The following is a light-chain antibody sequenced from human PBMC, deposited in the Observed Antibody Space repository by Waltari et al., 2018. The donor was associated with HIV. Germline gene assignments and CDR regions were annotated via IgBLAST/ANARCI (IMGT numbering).Light chain of an antibody. V-gene: IGLV2-11*01. CDR3: CSYAGSIPFV. J-gene: IGLJ1*01. Sequence: QSALTQPRSVSGSLGQSVTISCTGPNSDVGRYNYVSWFQQHPGKAPKLMIYDFSKRPSGVPDRVSGSKSGNTASLTISGLQAEDEADYYCCSYAGSIPFVFGSGTKLTVL. CDR1: NSDVGRYNY. CDR2: DFS.